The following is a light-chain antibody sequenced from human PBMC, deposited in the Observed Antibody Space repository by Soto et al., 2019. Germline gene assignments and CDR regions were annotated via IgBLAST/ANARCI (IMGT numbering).Light chain of an antibody. CDR1: KLGNKY. CDR3: QAWDSSSYVV. Sequence: SYELTQSPSVSVSPGQTASISCSGDKLGNKYASWYQQKPGQSPVLVIYEDRKRPSDIPERFSGSNSGNTATLTITATQGMDEADYYCQAWDSSSYVVFGGGTKVTVL. CDR2: EDR. V-gene: IGLV3-1*01. J-gene: IGLJ2*01.